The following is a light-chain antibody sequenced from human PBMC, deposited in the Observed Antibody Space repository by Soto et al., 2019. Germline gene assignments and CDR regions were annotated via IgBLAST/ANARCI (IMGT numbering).Light chain of an antibody. CDR2: DDT. J-gene: IGLJ1*01. CDR3: QVWDSGSDYV. V-gene: IGLV3-21*02. Sequence: SYELTQPPSVSVAPGQTARMTCGGNNIGGKSVHWYQQRPGQAPALVVYDDTDRPSGIPERFSSSNSGNTATLTISRVEAGDEADYYCQVWDSGSDYVFGTGTKLTVL. CDR1: NIGGKS.